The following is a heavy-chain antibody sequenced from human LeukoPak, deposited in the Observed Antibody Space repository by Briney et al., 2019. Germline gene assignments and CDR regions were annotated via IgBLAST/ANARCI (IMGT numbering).Heavy chain of an antibody. Sequence: GGSLRLSCAASGFTFSSYEMNWVHQAPGKGLEWVSYISSSGSTIYYADSVKGRFTISRDNAKNSLYLQMNSLRAEDTAVYYCARDGGARYCSSNSCYAGGVVGFDPWGQGTLVTVSS. CDR2: ISSSGSTI. CDR1: GFTFSSYE. J-gene: IGHJ5*02. V-gene: IGHV3-48*03. D-gene: IGHD2-2*01. CDR3: ARDGGARYCSSNSCYAGGVVGFDP.